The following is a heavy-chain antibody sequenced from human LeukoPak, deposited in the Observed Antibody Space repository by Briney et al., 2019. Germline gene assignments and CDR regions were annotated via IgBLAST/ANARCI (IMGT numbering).Heavy chain of an antibody. D-gene: IGHD3-16*02. CDR3: ARHLYDYVWGSYRYPRAFDI. CDR2: INHSGST. V-gene: IGHV4-34*01. J-gene: IGHJ3*02. CDR1: GFTFDDYG. Sequence: NTGGSLRLSCAASGFTFDDYGMSWIRQPPGKGLEWIGEINHSGSTNYNPSLKSRVTISVDTSKNQFSLKLSSVTAADTAVYYCARHLYDYVWGSYRYPRAFDIWGQGTVVTVSS.